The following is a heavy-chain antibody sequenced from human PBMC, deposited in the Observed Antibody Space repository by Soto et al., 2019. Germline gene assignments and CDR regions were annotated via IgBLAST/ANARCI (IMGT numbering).Heavy chain of an antibody. V-gene: IGHV4-4*02. Sequence: QVQLQESGPGLVKPSGTLSLTCAVSGGSISSSNWWSWVRQPPGKGLEWIGEIYHSGSTNYNPSLKSRVTISVDKSKNQFSLKLSSVTAADTAVYYCARVRTYYYDSSGYSPFDYWGQGTLVTVSS. D-gene: IGHD3-22*01. CDR3: ARVRTYYYDSSGYSPFDY. CDR2: IYHSGST. J-gene: IGHJ4*02. CDR1: GGSISSSNW.